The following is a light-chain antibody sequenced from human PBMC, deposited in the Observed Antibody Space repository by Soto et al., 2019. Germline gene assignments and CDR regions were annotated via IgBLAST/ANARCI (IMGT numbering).Light chain of an antibody. Sequence: QSVLTQPASVSGSRGQSITISCTGTSSDVGGYNYVSWFQHNPGKAPKVMIYGVTNRPSGVSNRFSGSKSGNTASLTISGLQAEDEADYYCSSYTSSNTLIFGGGTKLTVL. CDR2: GVT. V-gene: IGLV2-14*01. J-gene: IGLJ2*01. CDR3: SSYTSSNTLI. CDR1: SSDVGGYNY.